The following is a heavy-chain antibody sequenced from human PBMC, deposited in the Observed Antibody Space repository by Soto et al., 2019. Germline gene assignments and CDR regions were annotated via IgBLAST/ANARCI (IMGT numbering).Heavy chain of an antibody. CDR3: ARHNYGSGSTYFDY. J-gene: IGHJ4*02. V-gene: IGHV4-39*01. CDR1: GGSISSSLFY. D-gene: IGHD3-10*01. Sequence: SETLSLTCTVSGGSISSSLFYWRWIRQPPGTGLEWIGNIYSTGSTNYNPSLKSRVTISLDTSKNQFSLKLSSVTAADTAVYYCARHNYGSGSTYFDYWGQGTLVTVSS. CDR2: IYSTGST.